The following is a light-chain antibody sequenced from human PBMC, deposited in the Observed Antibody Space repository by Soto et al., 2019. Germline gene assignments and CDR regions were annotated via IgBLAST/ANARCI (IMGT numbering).Light chain of an antibody. CDR2: DAS. CDR1: HDITSY. V-gene: IGKV1-33*01. CDR3: QKCDYLPI. J-gene: IGKJ3*01. Sequence: DIQMTQSPSSLSASVGDRVTITCQASHDITSYLNWYQHKPGKAPKLLIDDASILEAGVPSRFNGSGSGTDFTFTISSLQPEDVATYYCQKCDYLPIFGPGTTVDFK.